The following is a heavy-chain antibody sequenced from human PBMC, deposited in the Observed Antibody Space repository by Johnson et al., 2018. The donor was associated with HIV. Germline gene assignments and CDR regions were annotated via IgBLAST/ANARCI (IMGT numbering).Heavy chain of an antibody. D-gene: IGHD1-26*01. CDR1: GFTFSSYG. V-gene: IGHV3-33*06. Sequence: QVQLVESGGGVVQPGRSLRLSCAASGFTFSSYGMHWVRQAPGKGLEWVAVIWYGGSNKYYADSVKGRFTISRDNYKTTLYLKMNSLRAEDTAVYYCANSPLSPSGSYPHAPDASVWDIWGQGTMVTVSS. CDR2: IWYGGSNK. CDR3: ANSPLSPSGSYPHAPDASVWDI. J-gene: IGHJ3*02.